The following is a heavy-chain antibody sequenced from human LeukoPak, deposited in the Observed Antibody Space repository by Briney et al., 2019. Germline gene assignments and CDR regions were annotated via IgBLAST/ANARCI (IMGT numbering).Heavy chain of an antibody. CDR2: ISSSSSYI. CDR1: AFTFSSYA. Sequence: PGGSLRLSCAASAFTFSSYAMNWVRQAPGKGLEWVSPISSSSSYIYYADSVKGRFTISRDNAKNSLYLQMNSLRAEDTAVYYCARDAQNYDILTGSDYWGQGTLVTVSS. V-gene: IGHV3-21*01. D-gene: IGHD3-9*01. J-gene: IGHJ4*02. CDR3: ARDAQNYDILTGSDY.